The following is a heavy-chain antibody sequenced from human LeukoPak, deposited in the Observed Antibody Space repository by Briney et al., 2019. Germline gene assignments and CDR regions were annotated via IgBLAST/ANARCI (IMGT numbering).Heavy chain of an antibody. CDR3: ARGWHKHFDY. Sequence: SETLSLTCAVSGGSFSAYYWSWIRQPPGKGLEWIGEINHSGSTNYNPSLKSRVTISVDTSKNQFSLKLSSVTAADTAVYYCARGWHKHFDYWGQGTLVTVSS. J-gene: IGHJ4*02. CDR2: INHSGST. CDR1: GGSFSAYY. V-gene: IGHV4-34*01.